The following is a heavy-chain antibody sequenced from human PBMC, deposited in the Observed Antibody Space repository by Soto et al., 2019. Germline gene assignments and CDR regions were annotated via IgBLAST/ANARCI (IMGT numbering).Heavy chain of an antibody. V-gene: IGHV3-15*07. CDR2: IKSKTDGGTT. J-gene: IGHJ4*02. Sequence: GGSLRLSCAASGFTFSNAWMNWVRQAPGKGLEWVGRIKSKTDGGTTDYAAPVKGRFTISRDDSKNTLYLQMNSLKTEDTAVYYCTTFHEVPGPAALPRPFDYWGQGTLVTVSS. CDR3: TTFHEVPGPAALPRPFDY. CDR1: GFTFSNAW. D-gene: IGHD2-2*01.